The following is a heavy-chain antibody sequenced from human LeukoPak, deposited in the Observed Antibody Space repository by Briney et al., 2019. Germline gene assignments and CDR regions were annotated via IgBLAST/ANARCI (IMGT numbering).Heavy chain of an antibody. CDR3: ARHLSSGWYRFDY. CDR2: IYYSGST. V-gene: IGHV4-59*01. D-gene: IGHD6-19*01. J-gene: IGHJ4*02. Sequence: SETLSLTCTVSGGSISSYYRSWIRQPPGKGLEWIGYIYYSGSTNYNPSLKSRVTISVDTSKNQFSLKLSSVTAADTAVYYCARHLSSGWYRFDYWGQGTLVTVSS. CDR1: GGSISSYY.